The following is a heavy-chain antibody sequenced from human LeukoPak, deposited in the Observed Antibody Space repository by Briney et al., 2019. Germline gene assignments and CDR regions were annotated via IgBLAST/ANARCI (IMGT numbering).Heavy chain of an antibody. D-gene: IGHD3/OR15-3a*01. CDR3: AKDQSSGLG. CDR1: GFTFSSYG. CDR2: ISYDGGNN. J-gene: IGHJ4*02. V-gene: IGHV3-30*18. Sequence: PGGSLRLSSAASGFTFSSYGMHWVRQAPGKGLEWLAFISYDGGNNYYADSVKGRFTISRDNSKNTLYLQMNSLRAEDTAVYYCAKDQSSGLGWGQGTLVTVSS.